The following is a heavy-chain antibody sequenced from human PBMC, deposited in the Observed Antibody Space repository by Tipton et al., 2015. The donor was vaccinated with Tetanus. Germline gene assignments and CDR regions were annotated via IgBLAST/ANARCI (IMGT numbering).Heavy chain of an antibody. D-gene: IGHD3-10*01. Sequence: TLSLTCTVSGGSISSYYWSWIRQPPGKGLEWIGYISNSGSTYYNPSLKSRVTISVDTSQKQISLKVNSVTAADTAVYYCARDRGVRGGYYYNHGMDVWGHGTTVPVSS. J-gene: IGHJ6*02. V-gene: IGHV4-59*12. CDR2: ISNSGST. CDR1: GGSISSYY. CDR3: ARDRGVRGGYYYNHGMDV.